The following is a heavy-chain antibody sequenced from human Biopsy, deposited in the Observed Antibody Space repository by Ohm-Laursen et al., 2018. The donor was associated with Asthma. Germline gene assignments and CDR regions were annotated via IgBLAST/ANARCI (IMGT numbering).Heavy chain of an antibody. CDR3: ARFTASITIFGVVNNWFDP. CDR2: IYYSGST. D-gene: IGHD3-3*01. CDR1: GGSIGTSTYC. J-gene: IGHJ5*02. Sequence: GTLSLTCAVSGGSIGTSTYCWGWIRQPPGKGLEWIASIYYSGSTYYNPSLKSRVTISVDTSKNQFSLKLSSVTAADTAVYYCARFTASITIFGVVNNWFDPWGQGTLVTVSS. V-gene: IGHV4-39*01.